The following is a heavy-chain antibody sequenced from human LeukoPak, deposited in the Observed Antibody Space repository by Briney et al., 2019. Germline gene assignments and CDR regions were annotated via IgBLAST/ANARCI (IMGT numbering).Heavy chain of an antibody. V-gene: IGHV3-30*04. J-gene: IGHJ6*03. CDR1: GFSISKYA. Sequence: GRSLRLSCAASGFSISKYAMHWVRQAPGKGLEWVAVISYDGSNKYYADSVKGRFTISRDTSKNTVYLQMNSLRAEDTAVYYCARPHLSYGDIRDYYYYYMDVWGKGTTVTVSS. CDR2: ISYDGSNK. CDR3: ARPHLSYGDIRDYYYYYMDV. D-gene: IGHD4-17*01.